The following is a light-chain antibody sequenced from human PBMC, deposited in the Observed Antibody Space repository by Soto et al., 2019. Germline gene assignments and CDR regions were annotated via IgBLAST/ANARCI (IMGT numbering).Light chain of an antibody. Sequence: DIQMTQSPSSLSASVGDRVTITCRASQRIDKFLNWYQQKPGTAPKLLIYVASTLQGGVPSRFSGSGSGTDFSLTISRLHPEDFATYYCQQSYTTPQTFGQGTKVEVK. CDR1: QRIDKF. CDR3: QQSYTTPQT. CDR2: VAS. J-gene: IGKJ1*01. V-gene: IGKV1-39*01.